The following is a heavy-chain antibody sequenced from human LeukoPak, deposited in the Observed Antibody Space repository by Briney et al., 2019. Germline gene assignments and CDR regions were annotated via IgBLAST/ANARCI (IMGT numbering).Heavy chain of an antibody. CDR1: GFTFSSYA. Sequence: GRSLRLSCAASGFTFSSYAMHWVRQAPGKGLEWVAVISYDGSNKYYADSVKGRLTISRDNSKNTLYLQMNGLRAEDTAVYYCARDRLPGCSGGSCYSYYYYGMDVWGKGTTVTVSS. CDR2: ISYDGSNK. V-gene: IGHV3-30*04. CDR3: ARDRLPGCSGGSCYSYYYYGMDV. D-gene: IGHD2-15*01. J-gene: IGHJ6*04.